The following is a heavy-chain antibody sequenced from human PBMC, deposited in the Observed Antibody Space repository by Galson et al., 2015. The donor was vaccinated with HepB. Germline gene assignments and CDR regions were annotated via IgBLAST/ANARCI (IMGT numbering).Heavy chain of an antibody. V-gene: IGHV3-11*01. CDR3: ARDLDISVSDAFHI. D-gene: IGHD2-2*03. CDR2: ISGSGNSI. CDR1: GFTFSDYH. Sequence: SLRLSCAASGFTFSDYHMSWIRQAPGKGLEWVSYISGSGNSIYYAGSVKGRFTISRDNAKNSLYLQMNSLRADDAAVYYCARDLDISVSDAFHIWGQGTMVTVSS. J-gene: IGHJ3*02.